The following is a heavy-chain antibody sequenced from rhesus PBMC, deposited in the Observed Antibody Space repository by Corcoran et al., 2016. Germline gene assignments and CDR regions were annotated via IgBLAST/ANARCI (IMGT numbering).Heavy chain of an antibody. CDR3: ARGCSYRGGPLVNIDY. CDR2: IFGGSETT. V-gene: IGHV4-160*01. Sequence: QVQLQESGPGLLTPSEPLSLTCAVSGGSIGSHHWLWIRQPPGKGLEWHGRIFGGSETTDYDSPPKRRGPLSTDTSKIQFSVRLISVTAADTAVVYCARGCSYRGGPLVNIDYWGQGVLVTVSS. J-gene: IGHJ4*01. D-gene: IGHD2-33*01. CDR1: GGSIGSHH.